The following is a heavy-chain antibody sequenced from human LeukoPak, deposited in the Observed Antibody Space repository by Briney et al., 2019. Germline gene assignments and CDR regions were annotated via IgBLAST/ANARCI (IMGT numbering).Heavy chain of an antibody. J-gene: IGHJ3*02. CDR1: GGSFSGYY. CDR3: ARESSIAARLASFDI. V-gene: IGHV4-34*01. CDR2: INHSGST. D-gene: IGHD6-6*01. Sequence: SETLSLTCAVYGGSFSGYYWSWIRQPPGKGLGWIGEINHSGSTNYNPSLKSRVTISVDTSKNQFSLKLSSVTAPDTAVYYCARESSIAARLASFDIWGQGTMVTVSS.